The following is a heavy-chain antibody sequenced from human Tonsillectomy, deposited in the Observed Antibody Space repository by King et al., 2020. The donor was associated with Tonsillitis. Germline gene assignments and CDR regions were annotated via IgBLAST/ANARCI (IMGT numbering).Heavy chain of an antibody. J-gene: IGHJ3*02. CDR1: GYTFTGYH. CDR3: AANIGYSSGRMVRAFDI. CDR2: INPNSGGT. D-gene: IGHD6-19*01. Sequence: VQLVESVAEVKKPGASVKVSCKAFGYTFTGYHMHWVRQAPGQGLEWMGWINPNSGGTNYAQKFQGRVTMTRDTSISTAYMELSRLRSDDTAVYYCAANIGYSSGRMVRAFDIWGQGTMVTVSS. V-gene: IGHV1-2*02.